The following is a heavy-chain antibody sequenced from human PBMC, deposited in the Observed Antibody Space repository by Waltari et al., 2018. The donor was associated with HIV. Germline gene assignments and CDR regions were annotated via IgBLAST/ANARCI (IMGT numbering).Heavy chain of an antibody. CDR3: ARVSSGGGGGNRYFDY. Sequence: QVQLQESGPGLVKPSETVSLTCTVPGGSISSHTWTWIRQPPGKGLEWIGYIYYLGSTNYNPSLKSRVTISVDTSKNQFSLKLSSVTAADTAVYYCARVSSGGGGGNRYFDYWGQGALVTVSS. CDR2: IYYLGST. V-gene: IGHV4-59*11. CDR1: GGSISSHT. D-gene: IGHD2-15*01. J-gene: IGHJ4*02.